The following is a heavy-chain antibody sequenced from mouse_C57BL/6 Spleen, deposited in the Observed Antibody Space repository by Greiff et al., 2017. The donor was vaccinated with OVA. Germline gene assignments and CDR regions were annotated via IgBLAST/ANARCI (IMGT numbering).Heavy chain of an antibody. J-gene: IGHJ4*01. V-gene: IGHV2-2*01. Sequence: VKVVESGPGLVQPSQSLSITCTVSGFSLTSYGVHWVRQSPGKGLEWLGVIWSGGSTDYNAAFISRLSISKDNSKSQVFFKMNSLQADDTAIYYCARRAPLLITTVYAMDYWGQGTSVTVSS. CDR1: GFSLTSYG. D-gene: IGHD1-1*01. CDR3: ARRAPLLITTVYAMDY. CDR2: IWSGGST.